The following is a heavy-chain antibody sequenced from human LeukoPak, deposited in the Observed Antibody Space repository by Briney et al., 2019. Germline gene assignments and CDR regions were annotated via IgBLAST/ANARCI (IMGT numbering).Heavy chain of an antibody. CDR1: GFAFSSYE. V-gene: IGHV3-48*03. CDR3: VRGGSTMVRGVHDY. J-gene: IGHJ4*02. D-gene: IGHD3-10*01. CDR2: ISSSGSTI. Sequence: GGSLRLSCAASGFAFSSYEMNWVRQAPGKGLEWVSYISSSGSTIYYADSVKGRFTISRDNAKNSLYLQMNSLRDEDTAVFYCVRGGSTMVRGVHDYWGQGSLVTVSS.